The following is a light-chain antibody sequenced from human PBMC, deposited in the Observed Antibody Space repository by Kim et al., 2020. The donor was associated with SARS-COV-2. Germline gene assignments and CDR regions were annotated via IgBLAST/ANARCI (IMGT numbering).Light chain of an antibody. Sequence: EIVLTQSPGILSLSPGDRATLSCRASQGINNNFIAWYRQRPGQSPSLLLYAASTRAAGIPDRFSGSGYRTDFSLTISRLEPEDFAVYYCQQYGSSPQTFGQGTKLEI. CDR2: AAS. CDR3: QQYGSSPQT. V-gene: IGKV3-20*01. CDR1: QGINNNF. J-gene: IGKJ2*01.